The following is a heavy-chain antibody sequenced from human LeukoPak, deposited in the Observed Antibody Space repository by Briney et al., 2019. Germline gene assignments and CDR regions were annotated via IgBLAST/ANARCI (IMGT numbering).Heavy chain of an antibody. D-gene: IGHD1-26*01. V-gene: IGHV1-2*02. Sequence: ASVKVSCKASGYTFTGYYMHWVRQAPGQGLEWMGWINPNSGGTNYAQKFQGRVTMTRDTSISTAYMELSRLRSDDTAVYYCARAGQVVGATVDFDYWGQGTLVTVSS. CDR1: GYTFTGYY. J-gene: IGHJ4*02. CDR2: INPNSGGT. CDR3: ARAGQVVGATVDFDY.